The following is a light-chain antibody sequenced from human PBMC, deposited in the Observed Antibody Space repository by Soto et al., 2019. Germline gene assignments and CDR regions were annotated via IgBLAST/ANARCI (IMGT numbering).Light chain of an antibody. CDR2: EVS. CDR1: NSDVGTYNF. Sequence: QSVLTQPASVSGSPGQSITISCTGTNSDVGTYNFVSWYQQHPGKVPKLVIYEVSNRPSGVPNRFFGSKSANRASLTISGLQAEDEADYYCCSYTGGSSWVFGGVTKLTVL. CDR3: CSYTGGSSWV. V-gene: IGLV2-14*01. J-gene: IGLJ3*02.